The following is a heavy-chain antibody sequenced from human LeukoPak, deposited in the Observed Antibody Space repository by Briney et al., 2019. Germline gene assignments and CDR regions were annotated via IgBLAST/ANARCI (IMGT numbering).Heavy chain of an antibody. Sequence: GASVKVSCKASGGTFSSYAISWVRQAPGQGLEWMGGIIPIFGTANYAQKFQGRVTITADESTSTAYMELSSLRSEDTAVYYCASTYCSGGSCYSLNYWGQGTLVTVSS. J-gene: IGHJ4*02. CDR1: GGTFSSYA. D-gene: IGHD2-15*01. V-gene: IGHV1-69*13. CDR2: IIPIFGTA. CDR3: ASTYCSGGSCYSLNY.